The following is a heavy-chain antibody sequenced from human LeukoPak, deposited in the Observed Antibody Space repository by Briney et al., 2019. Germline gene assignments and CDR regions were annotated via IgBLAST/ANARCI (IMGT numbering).Heavy chain of an antibody. CDR3: ARPNREARWYGNFDY. V-gene: IGHV1-69*13. CDR1: GGTFSSYA. Sequence: SVKVSCKASGGTFSSYAISWVRQAPGQGLEWMGGIIPIFGIANYAQKFQGRVTITADESTSTAYMELSSLRSEDTAVYYCARPNREARWYGNFDYWGQGTLVTVSS. D-gene: IGHD6-13*01. J-gene: IGHJ4*02. CDR2: IIPIFGIA.